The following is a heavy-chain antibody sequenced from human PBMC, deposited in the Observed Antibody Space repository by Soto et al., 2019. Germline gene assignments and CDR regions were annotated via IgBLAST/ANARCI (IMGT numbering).Heavy chain of an antibody. Sequence: ASVKVSCKASGYTFTSYYMHWVRQAPGQGLEWMGIINPSGGSTSYAQKFQGRVTMTRDTSTSTVYMELSSLRSEDTAVYYCARTSRRYNSDYEFWSGYSAGFDYWGQGTLVTVSS. J-gene: IGHJ4*02. CDR2: INPSGGST. D-gene: IGHD3-3*01. CDR1: GYTFTSYY. CDR3: ARTSRRYNSDYEFWSGYSAGFDY. V-gene: IGHV1-46*01.